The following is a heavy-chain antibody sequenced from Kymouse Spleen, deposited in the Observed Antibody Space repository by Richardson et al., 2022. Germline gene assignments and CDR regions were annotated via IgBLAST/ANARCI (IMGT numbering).Heavy chain of an antibody. J-gene: IGHJ4*02. Sequence: QLQLQESGPGLVKPSETLSLTCTVSGGSISSSSYYWGWIRQPPGKGLEWIGSIYYSGSTYYNPSLKSRVTISVDTSKNQFSLKLSSVTAADTAVYYCARRGSSSCFDYWGQGTLVTVSS. CDR1: GGSISSSSYY. CDR3: ARRGSSSCFDY. D-gene: IGHD6-6*01. CDR2: IYYSGST. V-gene: IGHV4-39*01.